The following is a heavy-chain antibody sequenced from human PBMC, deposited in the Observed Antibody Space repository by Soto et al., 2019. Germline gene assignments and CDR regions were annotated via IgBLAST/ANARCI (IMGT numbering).Heavy chain of an antibody. V-gene: IGHV4-61*01. CDR3: ARDGIGADYGDYFDY. CDR2: IYTSGST. Sequence: QVQLQESGPGLVKLSETLSLTCTVSGGSVSSGSYYWSWIRQPPGKGLEWIGRIYTSGSTNYNPSLKSRVTMSVDTSKNQFSLKLSSVTAADTAVYYCARDGIGADYGDYFDYWGQGTLVTVSS. J-gene: IGHJ4*02. CDR1: GGSVSSGSYY. D-gene: IGHD4-17*01.